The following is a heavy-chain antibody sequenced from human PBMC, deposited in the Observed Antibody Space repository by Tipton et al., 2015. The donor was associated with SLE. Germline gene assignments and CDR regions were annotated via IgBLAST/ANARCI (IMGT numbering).Heavy chain of an antibody. Sequence: GLVKPSETLSLTCTVSGGSMNPYYWSWIRQPPGKGLEWIGYIYYSGTTNYNSSLKSRVTISVDTSKNQFSLKLNSVTAADTAVYYCARGGPSSKWLDPWGRGTQVTVSS. CDR2: IYYSGTT. J-gene: IGHJ5*02. D-gene: IGHD6-6*01. CDR3: ARGGPSSKWLDP. V-gene: IGHV4-59*01. CDR1: GGSMNPYY.